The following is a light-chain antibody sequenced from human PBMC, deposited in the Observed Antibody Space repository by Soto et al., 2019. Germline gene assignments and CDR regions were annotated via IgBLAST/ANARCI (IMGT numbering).Light chain of an antibody. CDR2: DVS. CDR1: SSVVGGYNY. Sequence: QSVLTQPASVSGSPGQSITISCTGTSSVVGGYNYVSWYQQHPGKAPKLMIYDVSYRPSGVSDRFSGSKSGNTASLTISGLQSEYEADYYCDSYSSGSSYVFGTGNKVTVL. V-gene: IGLV2-14*01. CDR3: DSYSSGSSYV. J-gene: IGLJ1*01.